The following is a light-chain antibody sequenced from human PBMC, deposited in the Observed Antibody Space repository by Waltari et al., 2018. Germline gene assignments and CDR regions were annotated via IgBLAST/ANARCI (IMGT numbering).Light chain of an antibody. CDR3: HVWHAALDPGV. CDR2: YDS. J-gene: IGLJ1*01. Sequence: SYVVTPPPSVPVAPGETARITCGGDNIGSYSVHWYQQRPGQAPILIMRYDSDRPSGIPDRFSGFNSGNTATLTISRVEAGDEADYYCHVWHAALDPGVFGSGTEVTVL. V-gene: IGLV3-21*04. CDR1: NIGSYS.